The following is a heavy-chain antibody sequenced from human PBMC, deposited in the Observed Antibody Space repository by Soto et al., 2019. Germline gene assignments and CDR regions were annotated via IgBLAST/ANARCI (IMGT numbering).Heavy chain of an antibody. CDR1: GFTLSDYD. Sequence: EVQLLESGGGLVQPGGSLRLSCAASGFTLSDYDMGWVRQAPGKGLEWVSLIRGDGGATYYADSVEGRLTISRDTSKTTRYLNMNSLRAEDTALYYCAKDRRGGEYPAFDLWGQGTMVTVSS. CDR2: IRGDGGAT. V-gene: IGHV3-23*01. D-gene: IGHD2-21*01. J-gene: IGHJ3*01. CDR3: AKDRRGGEYPAFDL.